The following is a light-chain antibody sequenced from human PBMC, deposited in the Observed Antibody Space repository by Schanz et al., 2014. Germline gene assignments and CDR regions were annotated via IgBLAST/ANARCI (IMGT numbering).Light chain of an antibody. J-gene: IGLJ3*02. CDR2: DVT. CDR1: SSDVGAYNY. Sequence: QSALTQPPSASGSPGQSVTISCTGTSSDVGAYNYVSWYQQHPGKAPKLIISDVTRRPSGVPDRFSGSKSGNTASLTISGLQAEDEADYYCSSYAGSSAFWVFGGGTKLTVL. V-gene: IGLV2-8*01. CDR3: SSYAGSSAFWV.